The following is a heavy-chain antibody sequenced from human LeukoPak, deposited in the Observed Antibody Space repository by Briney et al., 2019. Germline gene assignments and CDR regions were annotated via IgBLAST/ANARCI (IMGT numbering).Heavy chain of an antibody. CDR3: AKDLDSSGWYNFDY. Sequence: GGSLRLSCAASGFPFSRYAMSWVRQAPGKGLEWVSAIIGSGGSTYYADYGKGRFTIARDNSKNTLKLQMNSLRAEDTAVYYCAKDLDSSGWYNFDYWGQGTLVTVSS. J-gene: IGHJ4*02. V-gene: IGHV3-23*01. D-gene: IGHD6-19*01. CDR2: IIGSGGST. CDR1: GFPFSRYA.